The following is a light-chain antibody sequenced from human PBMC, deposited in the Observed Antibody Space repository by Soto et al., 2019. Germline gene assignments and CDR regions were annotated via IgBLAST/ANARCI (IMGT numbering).Light chain of an antibody. CDR2: KAS. J-gene: IGKJ1*01. V-gene: IGKV1-5*03. CDR1: QSISSW. CDR3: QKYNSYSRT. Sequence: DIQMTQSPSTLSASVGDRVTITCRASQSISSWLAWYQQKPGKAPKLLIYKASSLESGVPSRFSGSGSGTEFTLTISSLQPDEFATYYCQKYNSYSRTFGQGTKVDIK.